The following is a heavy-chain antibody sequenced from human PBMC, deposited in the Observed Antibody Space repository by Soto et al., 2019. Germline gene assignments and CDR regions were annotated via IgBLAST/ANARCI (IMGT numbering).Heavy chain of an antibody. Sequence: PSETLSLTCTVSGGSISSSDYYWGWFRQPPGKGLEWIGSISFGVTTYYNPSLKSRLTISIDTSHNQFSLNLYSVTAADTAVYYCASSSVSRILNHWYFDLWGRGTLVTVSS. CDR2: ISFGVTT. CDR1: GGSISSSDYY. CDR3: ASSSVSRILNHWYFDL. D-gene: IGHD2-21*01. V-gene: IGHV4-39*01. J-gene: IGHJ2*01.